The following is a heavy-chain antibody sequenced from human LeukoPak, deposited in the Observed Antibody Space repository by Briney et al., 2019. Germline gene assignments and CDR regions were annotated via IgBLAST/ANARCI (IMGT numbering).Heavy chain of an antibody. D-gene: IGHD5-18*01. J-gene: IGHJ4*02. V-gene: IGHV4-38-2*02. CDR1: GYSIISGYY. CDR3: ARLHGYSYAYIAY. CDR2: IYHTRST. Sequence: SETLSLTCTVSGYSIISGYYWGWIRQPPGKGLEWIGSIYHTRSTYYNLSLKSRVTISVDTSKNQFSLKLSSVTAADTAVYYCARLHGYSYAYIAYWGQGTLVTVSS.